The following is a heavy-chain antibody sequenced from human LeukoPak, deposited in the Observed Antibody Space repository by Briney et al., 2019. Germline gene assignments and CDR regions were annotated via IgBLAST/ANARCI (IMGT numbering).Heavy chain of an antibody. D-gene: IGHD6-19*01. Sequence: PSETLSLTCTVSGGSISSYYWSWIRQPPGKGLEWIGYIYYSGSTNYNPSLKSRVTISVDTSKNQFSLKLSSVTAADTAVYYCARGLGSSGWFPYYYYYMDVWGKGTTVTVSS. CDR1: GGSISSYY. V-gene: IGHV4-59*01. J-gene: IGHJ6*03. CDR2: IYYSGST. CDR3: ARGLGSSGWFPYYYYYMDV.